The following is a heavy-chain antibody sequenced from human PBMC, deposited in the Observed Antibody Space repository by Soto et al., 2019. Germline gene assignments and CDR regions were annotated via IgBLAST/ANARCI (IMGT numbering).Heavy chain of an antibody. V-gene: IGHV4-30-2*01. CDR2: IYHSGST. J-gene: IGHJ5*02. CDR1: GGSISSGGYS. CDR3: ARSDFWSGYLDP. Sequence: TLSLTCAVSGGSISSGGYSWSWIRQPPGKGLEWIGYIYHSGSTYYNPSLKSRVTISVDRSKNQFSLKLSSVTAADTAVYYCARSDFWSGYLDPWGQGTLVTVSS. D-gene: IGHD3-3*01.